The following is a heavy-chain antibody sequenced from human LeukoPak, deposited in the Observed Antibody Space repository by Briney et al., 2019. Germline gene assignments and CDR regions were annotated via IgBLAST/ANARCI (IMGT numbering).Heavy chain of an antibody. D-gene: IGHD2/OR15-2a*01. V-gene: IGHV3-21*01. CDR1: GFTFSRYN. J-gene: IGHJ6*03. CDR3: ARGEFGDYYYFYMDV. CDR2: ITSSSIYK. Sequence: GGSLRLSCATSGFTFSRYNMNWVRQAPGKGLEWVSSITSSSIYKYYADSMKGRFTISRDNAKNSLYLQMDSLRAEDTAVYYCARGEFGDYYYFYMDVWGKGTTVTVSS.